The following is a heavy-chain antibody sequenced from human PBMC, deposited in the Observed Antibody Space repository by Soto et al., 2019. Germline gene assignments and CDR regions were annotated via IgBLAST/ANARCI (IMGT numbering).Heavy chain of an antibody. CDR3: ARAPPYAAAGPRNWFDP. Sequence: ASVKVSCKASGYTFTSYGISWVRQAPGQGLEWMGWISAYNGNTNYAQKLQGRVTMTTDTSTSTAYMELRSLRSDDTAVYYCARAPPYAAAGPRNWFDPWGQGXLVTVYS. D-gene: IGHD6-13*01. V-gene: IGHV1-18*04. CDR1: GYTFTSYG. J-gene: IGHJ5*02. CDR2: ISAYNGNT.